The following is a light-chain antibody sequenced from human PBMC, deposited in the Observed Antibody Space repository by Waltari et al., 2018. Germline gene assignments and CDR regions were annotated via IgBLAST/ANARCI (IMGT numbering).Light chain of an antibody. J-gene: IGLJ2*01. CDR3: SSYAGSNKLI. Sequence: QSALTQPPSASGSPGQTVIISCTGPSSDIGAYKYVSWYQQIPGRAPALRIYEVDRRPPGVPDRFSGSKSGNTASLTVSGLQTEDEGDYYCSSYAGSNKLIFGGVTKLTVL. V-gene: IGLV2-8*01. CDR1: SSDIGAYKY. CDR2: EVD.